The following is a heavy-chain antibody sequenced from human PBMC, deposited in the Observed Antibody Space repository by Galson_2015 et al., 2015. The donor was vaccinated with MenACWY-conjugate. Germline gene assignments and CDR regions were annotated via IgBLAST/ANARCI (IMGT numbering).Heavy chain of an antibody. CDR2: ISFDGRYN. CDR3: TTRASVTTAIAY. J-gene: IGHJ4*02. Sequence: SLRISCAASGVAFSSYAIYWVRQAPGKGPEWAADISFDGRYNFDVDCVKGRFGMSRDNGKSRVILQMNRLRPEDTVVYYCTTRASVTTAIAYWGQGTLVIVSS. V-gene: IGHV3-30*03. D-gene: IGHD4-17*01. CDR1: GVAFSSYA.